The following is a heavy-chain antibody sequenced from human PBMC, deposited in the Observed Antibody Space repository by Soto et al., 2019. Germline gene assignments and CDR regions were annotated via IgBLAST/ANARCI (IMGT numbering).Heavy chain of an antibody. CDR1: GGSISSGGYY. V-gene: IGHV4-31*03. J-gene: IGHJ5*02. CDR2: IYYSGST. CDR3: AREVRRKNWLDP. Sequence: PSETLSLTCTVSGGSISSGGYYCSWIRQHPGKGLEWIGYIYYSGSTYYNPSLKSRVTISVDTSKNQFSLKLSSVTAADTAVYYCAREVRRKNWLDPWGQGTLVTLSS. D-gene: IGHD2-21*01.